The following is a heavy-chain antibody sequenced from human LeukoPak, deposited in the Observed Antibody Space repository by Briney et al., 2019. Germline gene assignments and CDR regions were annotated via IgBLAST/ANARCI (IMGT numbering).Heavy chain of an antibody. CDR1: GFTFSSYA. Sequence: GGSLRLSRAASGFTFSSYAMSWVRQAPGKGLEWVSAISGSGGSTYYADSVKGRFTISRDNSKNTLYLQMNSLRAEDTAVYYCAKDLQADSSGYYLVAVDYWGQGTLVTVSS. V-gene: IGHV3-23*01. J-gene: IGHJ4*02. CDR2: ISGSGGST. CDR3: AKDLQADSSGYYLVAVDY. D-gene: IGHD3-22*01.